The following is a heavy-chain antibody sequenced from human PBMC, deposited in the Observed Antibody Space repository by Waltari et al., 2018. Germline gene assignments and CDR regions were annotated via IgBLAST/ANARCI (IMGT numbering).Heavy chain of an antibody. CDR2: IKTXGSST. V-gene: IGHV3-74*01. D-gene: IGHD7-27*01. CDR3: LRDNWGPVX. Sequence: EXXLVEXGGGLVXPGGSMRLPXAPDGFAFRCSWMSWVRQTPGKGLLWVXRIKTXGSSTRYVDSXKGRFTISRDNAKNTLYXQMNSLRPXDTSVXYCLRDNWGPVXWVQGTLVTVSS. J-gene: IGHJ4*02. CDR1: GFAFRCSW.